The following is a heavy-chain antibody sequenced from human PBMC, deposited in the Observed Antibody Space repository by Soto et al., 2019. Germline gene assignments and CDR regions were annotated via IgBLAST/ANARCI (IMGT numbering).Heavy chain of an antibody. CDR2: ISGSGGST. CDR1: GFTFSSYA. J-gene: IGHJ4*02. CDR3: AKPSYCGGDCYSGGYDY. Sequence: GGSLRLSCAASGFTFSSYAMSWVRQAPGKGLEWVSAISGSGGSTYYADSVKGRFTISRDNSKNTLYLQMNSLRAEDTAVYYCAKPSYCGGDCYSGGYDYWGQGTLVTVSS. V-gene: IGHV3-23*01. D-gene: IGHD2-21*02.